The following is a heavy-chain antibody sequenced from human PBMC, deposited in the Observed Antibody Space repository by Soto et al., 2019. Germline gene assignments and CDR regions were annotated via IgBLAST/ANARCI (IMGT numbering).Heavy chain of an antibody. V-gene: IGHV1-18*04. Sequence: GXSVKEWFKASGYTFTSYGISWVRQAPGQGLEWMGWISAYNGNTNYAQKLQGRVTMTTDTSTSTAYMELRSLRSDDTAVYYCARDLGNYYYYGMDVWGQGTTVTVSS. CDR3: ARDLGNYYYYGMDV. J-gene: IGHJ6*02. CDR2: ISAYNGNT. CDR1: GYTFTSYG.